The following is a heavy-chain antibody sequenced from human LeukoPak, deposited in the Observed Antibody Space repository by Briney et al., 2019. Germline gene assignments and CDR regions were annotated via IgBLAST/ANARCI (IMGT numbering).Heavy chain of an antibody. D-gene: IGHD5-18*01. CDR3: ANAVDTAMEYYFDY. CDR1: GFTFDDYV. CDR2: ISGDGGST. Sequence: PGGSLRLSCAASGFTFDDYVMHWVRQAPGKGLEWVSLISGDGGSTYYADSVRGRFTISRDNSKNSLYLQMNSLRTEDTALYYCANAVDTAMEYYFDYWGQGTLVTVSS. V-gene: IGHV3-43*02. J-gene: IGHJ4*02.